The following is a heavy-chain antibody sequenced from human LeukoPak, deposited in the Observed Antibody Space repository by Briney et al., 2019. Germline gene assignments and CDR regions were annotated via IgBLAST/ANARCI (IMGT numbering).Heavy chain of an antibody. CDR3: VRRDVYNRLDDY. Sequence: ASVKVSCKSSGYTFTRYGISWVRQAPGQGLEWMGWISAYNGNTNYAQKLQGRVTMTTDTSTSTAYMELRSLRSDDTAVYYCVRRDVYNRLDDYWGQGTLVTVSS. CDR1: GYTFTRYG. D-gene: IGHD5-24*01. CDR2: ISAYNGNT. J-gene: IGHJ4*02. V-gene: IGHV1-18*01.